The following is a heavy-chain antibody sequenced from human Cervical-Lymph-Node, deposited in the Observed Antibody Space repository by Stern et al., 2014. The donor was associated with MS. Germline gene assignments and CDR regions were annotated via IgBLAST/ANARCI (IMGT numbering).Heavy chain of an antibody. V-gene: IGHV3-30*01. CDR2: ISYDGSDK. CDR1: GFTFSYHA. J-gene: IGHJ4*02. CDR3: ARGGAVATSDYYFDY. Sequence: VQLVASGGGVVQPGRSLRLSCAASGFTFSYHAMHWVRQAPGKGLEWVAVISYDGSDKNDADSVKGRFTISRDNSRNTLYLQMNSLRVDDTAVYYCARGGAVATSDYYFDYWGQGILVTVSS. D-gene: IGHD5-12*01.